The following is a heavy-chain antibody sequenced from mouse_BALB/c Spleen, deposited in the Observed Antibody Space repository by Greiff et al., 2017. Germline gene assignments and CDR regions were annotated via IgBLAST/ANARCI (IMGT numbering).Heavy chain of an antibody. CDR1: GYTFTSYW. Sequence: QVQLQQPGAELVRPGASVKLSCKASGYTFTSYWINWVKQRPGQGLEWIGNIYPSDSYTNYNQKFKDKATLTVDKSSSTAYMQLSSPTSEDSAVYYCTRGISITTEGYGYAMDYWGQGTSVTVSS. J-gene: IGHJ4*01. D-gene: IGHD1-1*01. CDR2: IYPSDSYT. V-gene: IGHV1-69*02. CDR3: TRGISITTEGYGYAMDY.